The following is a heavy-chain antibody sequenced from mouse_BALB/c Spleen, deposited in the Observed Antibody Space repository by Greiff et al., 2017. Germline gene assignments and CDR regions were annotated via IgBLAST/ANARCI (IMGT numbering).Heavy chain of an antibody. Sequence: EVQLVESGGGLVKPGGSLKLSCAASGFTFSSYAMSWVRQSPEKRLEWVAEISSGGSYTYYPDTVTGRFTISRDNAKNTLYLEMSRLRSEDTAMYYCASRGAYWGQGTLVTVSA. CDR2: ISSGGSYT. V-gene: IGHV5-9-4*01. CDR3: ASRGAY. J-gene: IGHJ3*01. CDR1: GFTFSSYA.